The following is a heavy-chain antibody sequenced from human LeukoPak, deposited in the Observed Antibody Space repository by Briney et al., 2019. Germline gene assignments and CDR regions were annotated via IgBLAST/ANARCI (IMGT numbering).Heavy chain of an antibody. J-gene: IGHJ5*02. CDR3: ARDPPRYCSSTSCYGWFDP. V-gene: IGHV1-69*13. CDR1: GGTFSSYA. Sequence: SVKVSCKSSGGTFSSYAISWVRQAPGQGLEWMGGIIPIFGTANYAQKFQGRVTITADESMSTAYMELSSLRSEDTAVYYCARDPPRYCSSTSCYGWFDPWGQGTLVTVSS. D-gene: IGHD2-2*01. CDR2: IIPIFGTA.